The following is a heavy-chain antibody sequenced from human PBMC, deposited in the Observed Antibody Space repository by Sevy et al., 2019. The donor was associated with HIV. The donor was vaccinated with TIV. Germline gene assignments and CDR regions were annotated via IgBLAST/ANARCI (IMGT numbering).Heavy chain of an antibody. J-gene: IGHJ4*02. CDR3: VKDIGRRSVALSFDF. V-gene: IGHV3-43*01. CDR1: GFTFDDFA. Sequence: GGSLRLSCAASGFTFDDFAMHWVRQIPVKRLEWVSRIGWDGGNKFYRSSVRGRFAISRDNTKNGLYLQMDSLKPDDTALYYCVKDIGRRSVALSFDFWGQGTLVTVSS. CDR2: IGWDGGNK. D-gene: IGHD6-19*01.